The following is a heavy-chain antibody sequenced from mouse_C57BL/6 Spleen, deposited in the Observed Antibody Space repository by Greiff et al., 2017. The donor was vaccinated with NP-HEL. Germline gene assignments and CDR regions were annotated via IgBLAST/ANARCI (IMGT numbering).Heavy chain of an antibody. Sequence: QVQLQQPGAELVKPGASVKLSCKASGYTFTSYCLQWVTQRPGQGLEWIGENDPSDSYTNYNPQFKGKATLTVDPSSSTASMQLSCLTSEDAAVYYCAGGYDGSSVLETSDYWGQGTTLTVSS. D-gene: IGHD1-1*01. CDR3: AGGYDGSSVLETSDY. J-gene: IGHJ2*01. CDR1: GYTFTSYC. V-gene: IGHV1-50*01. CDR2: NDPSDSYT.